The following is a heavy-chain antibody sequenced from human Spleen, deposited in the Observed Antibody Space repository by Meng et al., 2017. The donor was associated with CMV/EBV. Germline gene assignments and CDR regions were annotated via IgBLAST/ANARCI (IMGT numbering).Heavy chain of an antibody. D-gene: IGHD5-12*01. CDR1: GGAVSDDSYH. CDR3: ATLIAGYGGRGS. CDR2: TWSGRGT. V-gene: IGHV4-61*01. J-gene: IGHJ4*02. Sequence: GSLRLSCIVSGGAVSDDSYHCNWVRQSPGSGLEWIGQTWSGRGTYYSPSLESRLTISVDTSKNQFSLHLTSVTAADTAIYYCATLIAGYGGRGSWGQGTLVTVSS.